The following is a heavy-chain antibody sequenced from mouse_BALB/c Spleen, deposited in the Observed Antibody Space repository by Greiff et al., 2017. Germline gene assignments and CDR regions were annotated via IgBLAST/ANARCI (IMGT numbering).Heavy chain of an antibody. J-gene: IGHJ3*01. D-gene: IGHD1-1*01. CDR3: ARNDYGSSPFAY. Sequence: EVHLVESGPGLVKPSQSLSLTCTVTGYSITSDYAWNWIRQFPGNKLEWMGYISYSGSTSYNPSLKSRISITRDTSKNQFFLQLNSVTTEDTATYYCARNDYGSSPFAYWGQGTLVTVSA. V-gene: IGHV3-2*02. CDR2: ISYSGST. CDR1: GYSITSDYA.